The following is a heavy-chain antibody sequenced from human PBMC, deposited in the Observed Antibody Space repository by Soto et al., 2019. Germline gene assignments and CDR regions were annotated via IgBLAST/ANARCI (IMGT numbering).Heavy chain of an antibody. D-gene: IGHD3-3*01. CDR1: GYTFTNAG. CDR3: ARGGQLDFESDS. CDR2: INTDNGNT. Sequence: ASVKVSCKASGYTFTNAGISWVRQAPGQGLEWLGWINTDNGNTNYAQHLQGRVTLTTDTSTSTAYMELRSLRSDDTAVYFWARGGQLDFESDSRGQGTLVPVSS. J-gene: IGHJ4*02. V-gene: IGHV1-18*01.